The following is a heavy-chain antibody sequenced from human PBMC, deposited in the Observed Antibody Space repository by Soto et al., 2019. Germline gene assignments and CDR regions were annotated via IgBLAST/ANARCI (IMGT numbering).Heavy chain of an antibody. D-gene: IGHD3-22*01. CDR2: IIPIFGTA. V-gene: IGHV1-69*06. CDR1: GGTFSSYA. Sequence: EASVKVSCKASGGTFSSYAISLVRQAPGQGLEWMGGIIPIFGTANYAQKFQGRVTITADKSTSTAYMELSSLRSEDTAVYYCARASPIRDYYDSSGYYTPFGPWGQGTLVTVSS. J-gene: IGHJ5*02. CDR3: ARASPIRDYYDSSGYYTPFGP.